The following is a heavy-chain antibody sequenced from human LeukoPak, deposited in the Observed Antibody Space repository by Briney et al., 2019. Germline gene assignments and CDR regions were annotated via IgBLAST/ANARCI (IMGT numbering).Heavy chain of an antibody. Sequence: KPSETLSLTCTVSGGSISSYYWSWIRQPPGKGLEWIGYIYYSGSTNYNPSLKSRVTISVDTSKNQFSLKLNSVTAADLAVYYCARDIGAVGTVYYYYYMDVWGKGTTVTVSS. J-gene: IGHJ6*03. D-gene: IGHD6-13*01. CDR1: GGSISSYY. CDR2: IYYSGST. V-gene: IGHV4-59*01. CDR3: ARDIGAVGTVYYYYYMDV.